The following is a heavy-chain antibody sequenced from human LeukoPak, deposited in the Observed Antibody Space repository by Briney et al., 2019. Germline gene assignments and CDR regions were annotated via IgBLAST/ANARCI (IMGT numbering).Heavy chain of an antibody. CDR3: ARAHLRRSWYHSLEVGPGNWFDP. CDR2: INHSGST. CDR1: GGSFSGYY. V-gene: IGHV4-34*01. Sequence: PSETLSLTCAVYGGSFSGYYWSWIRQPPGKGLEWIGEINHSGSTNYNPSLKSRVTISVDTSKNQFSLKLSSVTAADTAVYYCARAHLRRSWYHSLEVGPGNWFDPWGQGTLVTVSS. J-gene: IGHJ5*02. D-gene: IGHD6-13*01.